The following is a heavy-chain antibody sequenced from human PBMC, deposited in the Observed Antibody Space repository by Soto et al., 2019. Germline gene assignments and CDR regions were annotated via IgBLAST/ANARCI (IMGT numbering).Heavy chain of an antibody. CDR3: ARVYYYDSSGYYYYFDY. CDR1: GFTFSSYW. Sequence: GGSLRLSCAASGFTFSSYWMSWVRQAPGKGLEWVANIKQDGSEKYYVDSVKGRFTISRDNAKNSLYLQMNNLRAEDTAVYYCARVYYYDSSGYYYYFDYWGQGTLVTVSS. J-gene: IGHJ4*02. CDR2: IKQDGSEK. V-gene: IGHV3-7*03. D-gene: IGHD3-22*01.